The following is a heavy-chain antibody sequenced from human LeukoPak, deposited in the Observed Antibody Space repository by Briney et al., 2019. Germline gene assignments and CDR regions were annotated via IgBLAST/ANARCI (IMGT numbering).Heavy chain of an antibody. V-gene: IGHV3-7*01. CDR3: ARLSYDSGTHYTVYKY. CDR1: GFTFSDYW. Sequence: GGSLRLFCAASGFTFSDYWMSWVRQAPGKGLEWVANIKQDGSAKYYVDSVKGRFTISRDNAKNPLYLQMNSLRDDDTAVYYCARLSYDSGTHYTVYKYWGQGTLVTVSS. D-gene: IGHD3-10*01. J-gene: IGHJ4*02. CDR2: IKQDGSAK.